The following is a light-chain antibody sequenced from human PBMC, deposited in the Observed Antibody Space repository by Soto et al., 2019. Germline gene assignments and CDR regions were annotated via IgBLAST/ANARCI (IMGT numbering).Light chain of an antibody. CDR2: DVN. Sequence: QSAPTQPASVSGSPGQSITISCTGASSDVGYSNHVSWYQQHPGKVPKLILYDVNNRPSGVSDRFSGSKSGNTASLTISGLQSEDDGDYYCSSYTSSDTLVFGGGTKVTVL. CDR3: SSYTSSDTLV. V-gene: IGLV2-14*01. J-gene: IGLJ3*02. CDR1: SSDVGYSNH.